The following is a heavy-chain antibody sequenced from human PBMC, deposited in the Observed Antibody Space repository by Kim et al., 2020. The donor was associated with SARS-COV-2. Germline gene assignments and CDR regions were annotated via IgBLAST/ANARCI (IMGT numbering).Heavy chain of an antibody. J-gene: IGHJ4*02. CDR1: GFTFDDYA. CDR2: ISWNSGII. D-gene: IGHD6-19*01. V-gene: IGHV3-9*01. Sequence: GGSLRLSCAASGFTFDDYAMHWVRQAPGKGLEWVSGISWNSGIIGYADSVKGRFTISRDNAKNSLYLQMNSLRAEDTALYYCAKDVTSSAETPFDYWGQGTLVTVSS. CDR3: AKDVTSSAETPFDY.